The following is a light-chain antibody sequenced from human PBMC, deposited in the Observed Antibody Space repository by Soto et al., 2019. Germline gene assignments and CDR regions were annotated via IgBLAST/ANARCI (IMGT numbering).Light chain of an antibody. CDR3: QQYNSYSPFT. CDR1: QSISSY. Sequence: DIQMTQSPSSLSASVGDRVTITCRASQSISSYLNWYQQKPGKAPKLLIYAASSLQSGVPSRFSGSGSGTDFTLTISSLQPDDFATYYCQQYNSYSPFTFGQVTKLEIK. V-gene: IGKV1-39*01. CDR2: AAS. J-gene: IGKJ2*01.